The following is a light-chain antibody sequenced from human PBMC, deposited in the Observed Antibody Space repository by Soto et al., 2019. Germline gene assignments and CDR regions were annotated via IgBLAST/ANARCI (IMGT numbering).Light chain of an antibody. V-gene: IGKV1-5*01. CDR2: DAS. Sequence: DIQMTQSPSNLAASVGGRVTITCRASQSISSWLAWYQQKPGKAPKLLIYDASSLESGVPSRFSGSGSGTEFTLTITSLQPDDFATYYCQQYNSYPWTFGQGTKVDIK. CDR3: QQYNSYPWT. J-gene: IGKJ1*01. CDR1: QSISSW.